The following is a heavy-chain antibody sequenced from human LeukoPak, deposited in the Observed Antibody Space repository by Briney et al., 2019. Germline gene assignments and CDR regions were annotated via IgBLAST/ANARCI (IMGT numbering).Heavy chain of an antibody. Sequence: GGSLRLSCAASGFTFSSYAMSWVRQAPGKGLEWVSAISGSGGSTYYADSVKGRFTISRDNSKNTLYLQMNSLRAEDTAAYYCAKVPRVTTVTIHFDYWGQGTLVTVSS. J-gene: IGHJ4*02. CDR3: AKVPRVTTVTIHFDY. CDR1: GFTFSSYA. D-gene: IGHD4-17*01. CDR2: ISGSGGST. V-gene: IGHV3-23*01.